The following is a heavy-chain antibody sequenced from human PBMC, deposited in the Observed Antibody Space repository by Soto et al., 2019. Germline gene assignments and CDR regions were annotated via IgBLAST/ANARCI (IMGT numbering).Heavy chain of an antibody. CDR3: ARGGRYSSSWYYFDY. D-gene: IGHD6-13*01. Sequence: GGSLRLSCAASGFTVSSNYMSWVRQAPGKGLEWVSVIYSGGSTYYADSVKGRFTISRDNSKNTLYLQMNSLRAEDTAVYYCARGGRYSSSWYYFDYWGQGTLVTGSS. CDR2: IYSGGST. CDR1: GFTVSSNY. V-gene: IGHV3-53*01. J-gene: IGHJ4*02.